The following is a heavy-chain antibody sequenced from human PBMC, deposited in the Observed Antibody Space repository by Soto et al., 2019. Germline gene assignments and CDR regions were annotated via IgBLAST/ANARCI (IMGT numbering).Heavy chain of an antibody. V-gene: IGHV4-34*01. D-gene: IGHD6-6*01. Sequence: QVQLHQWGAGLLKPSETLSLACSLYSGSLSGYYWSWIRQPPGKGLEWIGEISPSGTTNYSPSLKSRVSISVDTSKNQCSLNLNSLTAADTAVYYCARAPKVSGSAQTRPDFWGQGSLVTVSS. CDR3: ARAPKVSGSAQTRPDF. CDR2: ISPSGTT. CDR1: SGSLSGYY. J-gene: IGHJ4*02.